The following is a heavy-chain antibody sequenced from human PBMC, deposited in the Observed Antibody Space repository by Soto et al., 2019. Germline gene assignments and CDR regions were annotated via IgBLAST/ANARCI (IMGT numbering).Heavy chain of an antibody. V-gene: IGHV4-34*01. Sequence: SSETLSLTCAVYGGSFSGYYWSWIRQPPGRGLEGIGEINHSGSRNYNPSLKSRVTISVDTSKNQFSLKLSSVTAADTAVYYCARIIMVRGVIKYYYYYGMDVWGQGTTVTVSS. CDR1: GGSFSGYY. J-gene: IGHJ6*02. CDR2: INHSGSR. CDR3: ARIIMVRGVIKYYYYYGMDV. D-gene: IGHD3-10*01.